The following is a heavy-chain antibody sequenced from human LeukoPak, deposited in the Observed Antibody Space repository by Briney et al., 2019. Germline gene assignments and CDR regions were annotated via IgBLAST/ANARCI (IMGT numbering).Heavy chain of an antibody. V-gene: IGHV1-2*02. D-gene: IGHD3-10*01. J-gene: IGHJ5*02. CDR1: GYTFTSYG. CDR2: INPNSGGT. CDR3: ARTVRYGSGSYYTNWFDP. Sequence: ASVKVSCKASGYTFTSYGINWVRQAPGQGLEWMGWINPNSGGTNYAQKFQGRVTMTRDTSISTAYMELSRLRSDDTAVYYCARTVRYGSGSYYTNWFDPWGQGTLVTVSS.